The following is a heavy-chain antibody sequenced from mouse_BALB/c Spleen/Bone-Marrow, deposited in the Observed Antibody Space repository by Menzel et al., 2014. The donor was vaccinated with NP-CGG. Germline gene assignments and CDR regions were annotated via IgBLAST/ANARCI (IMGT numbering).Heavy chain of an antibody. CDR3: ARWEYYAIDY. CDR2: IDPANGNT. J-gene: IGHJ4*01. CDR1: GFNIKDTY. Sequence: EVQLRQSGAELVKPGASVKLSCTASGFNIKDTYMHWVKQRPEQGLEWSGRIDPANGNTKYDPKFQGKATITADTSSNTAYLQLSSLTPEDTAVYYCARWEYYAIDYWGQGTSVTVSP. D-gene: IGHD4-1*01. V-gene: IGHV14-3*02.